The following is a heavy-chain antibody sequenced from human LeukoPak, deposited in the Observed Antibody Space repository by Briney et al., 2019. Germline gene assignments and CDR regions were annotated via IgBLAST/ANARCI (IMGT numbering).Heavy chain of an antibody. CDR2: IWYDGSNK. D-gene: IGHD5-12*01. CDR3: ARADIVSTFGLRDYYGMDV. Sequence: GSLRLSCAASGFIFSSYGMHWVRQAPGKGLEWVAVIWYDGSNKYYADSVKGRFTISRDNSKNTLYLQMNSLRAEDTAVYYCARADIVSTFGLRDYYGMDVWGQGTTVTVSS. CDR1: GFIFSSYG. V-gene: IGHV3-33*01. J-gene: IGHJ6*02.